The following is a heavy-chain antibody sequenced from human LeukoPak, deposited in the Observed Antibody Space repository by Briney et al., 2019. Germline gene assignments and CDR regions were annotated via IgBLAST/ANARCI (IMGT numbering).Heavy chain of an antibody. D-gene: IGHD3-10*01. V-gene: IGHV1-2*02. J-gene: IGHJ4*02. CDR1: GYTFTGYY. CDR2: INPNSGGT. Sequence: ASVKVSCKASGYTFTGYYMHWVRQAPGQGLEWMGWINPNSGGTNYAQKFQGRVTMTRDTSISTAYMELSRLRSDDTAVYYCARVSWEFEWYERKAFDYWGQGTLVTVSS. CDR3: ARVSWEFEWYERKAFDY.